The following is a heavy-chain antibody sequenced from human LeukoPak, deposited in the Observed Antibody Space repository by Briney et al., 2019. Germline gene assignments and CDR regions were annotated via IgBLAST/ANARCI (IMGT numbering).Heavy chain of an antibody. V-gene: IGHV4-38-2*02. CDR1: GYSISSGYY. D-gene: IGHD3-22*01. CDR2: IYYSGST. CDR3: ASLEQWLNWFDP. Sequence: PSETLSLTCTVSGYSISSGYYWGWIRQPPGKGLEWIGSIYYSGSTYYNPSLKSRVTISVDTSKNQFSLKLSSVTAADTAVYYCASLEQWLNWFDPWGQGTLVTVSS. J-gene: IGHJ5*02.